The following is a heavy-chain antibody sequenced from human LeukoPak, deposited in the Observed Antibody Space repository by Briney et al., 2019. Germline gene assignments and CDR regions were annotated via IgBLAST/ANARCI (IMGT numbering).Heavy chain of an antibody. D-gene: IGHD2-2*03. CDR2: IRVYNGDT. CDR1: GYTFTSYG. V-gene: IGHV1-18*01. J-gene: IGHJ4*02. CDR3: ATGYCSSTNCRIDY. Sequence: ASVKVSCKASGYTFTSYGISWVRQAPGQGLEWMGWIRVYNGDTNYAQKLQGRVTMTTDTSTSTAYMELKSLRSDDTAVYYCATGYCSSTNCRIDYWGQGTLVSVSS.